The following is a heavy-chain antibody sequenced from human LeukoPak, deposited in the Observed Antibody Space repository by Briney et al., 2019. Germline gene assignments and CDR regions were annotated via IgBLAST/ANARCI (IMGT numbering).Heavy chain of an antibody. CDR3: ARRRYSSSWYHVYFDY. J-gene: IGHJ4*02. Sequence: SETLSLTCTVSGYSISSGYYWGWIRQPPGKGLEWIGSTYHSGSTYYNPSPKSRVTISVDTSKNQFSLKLSSVTAADTAVYYCARRRYSSSWYHVYFDYWGQGTLVTVSS. CDR2: TYHSGST. CDR1: GYSISSGYY. D-gene: IGHD6-13*01. V-gene: IGHV4-38-2*02.